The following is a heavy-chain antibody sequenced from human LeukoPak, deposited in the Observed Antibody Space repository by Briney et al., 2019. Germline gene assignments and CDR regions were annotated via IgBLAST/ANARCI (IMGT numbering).Heavy chain of an antibody. J-gene: IGHJ2*01. CDR1: RYSFASYW. CDR2: INPADSDT. CDR3: ARDDYGGGYFDL. Sequence: GESLKISCKGSRYSFASYWIRWVRQMPRKGLEWMGFINPADSDTWYSPSFQGQVTISADKSISTAYLQWSSLKASDTAMYYCARDDYGGGYFDLWGRGTLVAVSS. V-gene: IGHV5-51*01. D-gene: IGHD4-23*01.